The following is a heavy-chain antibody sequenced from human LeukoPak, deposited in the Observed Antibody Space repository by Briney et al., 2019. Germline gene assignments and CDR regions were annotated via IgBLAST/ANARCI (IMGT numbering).Heavy chain of an antibody. CDR2: IYYSGST. CDR1: GGSISSSNW. Sequence: PSGTLSLTCAVSGGSISSSNWWSWVRQPPGKGLEWIGYIYYSGSTNYNPSLKGRVTISVDTSKNQFSLKLSSVTAADTAVYYCARGQSVVTFDYWGQGTLVTVSS. CDR3: ARGQSVVTFDY. V-gene: IGHV4-4*02. J-gene: IGHJ4*02. D-gene: IGHD3-22*01.